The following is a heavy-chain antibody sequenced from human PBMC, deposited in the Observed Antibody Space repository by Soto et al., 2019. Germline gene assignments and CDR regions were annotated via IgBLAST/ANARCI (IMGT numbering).Heavy chain of an antibody. J-gene: IGHJ5*02. CDR2: ISAYNGNT. CDR3: ARARIQLWDRNWFDP. Sequence: VASVKVSCKASGYTFTSYGISWVRQAPGQGLEWMGWISAYNGNTNYAQKLQGRVTMTTDTSTSTAYMELRSLRSDDTAVYYCARARIQLWDRNWFDPWGQGTLVTVSS. D-gene: IGHD5-18*01. V-gene: IGHV1-18*04. CDR1: GYTFTSYG.